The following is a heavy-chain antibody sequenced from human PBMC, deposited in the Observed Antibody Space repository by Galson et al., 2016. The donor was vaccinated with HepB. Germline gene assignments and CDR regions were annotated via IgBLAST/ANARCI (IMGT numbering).Heavy chain of an antibody. V-gene: IGHV4-4*07. D-gene: IGHD1-26*01. J-gene: IGHJ4*02. Sequence: SETLSLTCSISGASVSGYYWSWIRQPTGKGLEWIGRISTSGSTNYNPSLKSRVTMSVDTSKNQFSLRLSSVTAADTAVYYCARGEWELPYWGQGTLVTVSS. CDR2: ISTSGST. CDR1: GASVSGYY. CDR3: ARGEWELPY.